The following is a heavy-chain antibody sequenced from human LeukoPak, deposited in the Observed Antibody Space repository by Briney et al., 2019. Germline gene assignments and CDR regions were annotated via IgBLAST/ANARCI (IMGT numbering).Heavy chain of an antibody. Sequence: GASVKVSCKASGYNFIRYYMHWVRQAPGQGLEWMGIINPSGGSTSYAQKFQDRVTMTRDTSTSTVYMELSSLKSEDTAVYYCAREDVVLVDAGPYYYYGMDVCGQGTTVTVSS. D-gene: IGHD2-8*01. V-gene: IGHV1-46*01. CDR1: GYNFIRYY. CDR3: AREDVVLVDAGPYYYYGMDV. J-gene: IGHJ6*02. CDR2: INPSGGST.